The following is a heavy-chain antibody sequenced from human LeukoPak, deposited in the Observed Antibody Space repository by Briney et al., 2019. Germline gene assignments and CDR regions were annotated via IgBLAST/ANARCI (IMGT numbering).Heavy chain of an antibody. Sequence: GGSLRLSCAASGFTFSSYAMHWVRHAPGRGLEWVAVISYDGSNKYCADSVKGRFTISRDNSKNTLYLQMNSLRAEDTAVYYCARDSGGLRPDYWGQGTLVTVSS. D-gene: IGHD4-17*01. CDR2: ISYDGSNK. CDR1: GFTFSSYA. J-gene: IGHJ4*02. V-gene: IGHV3-30-3*01. CDR3: ARDSGGLRPDY.